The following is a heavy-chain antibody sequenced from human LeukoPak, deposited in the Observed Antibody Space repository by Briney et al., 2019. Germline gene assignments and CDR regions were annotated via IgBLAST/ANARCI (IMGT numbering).Heavy chain of an antibody. CDR2: INPSGGST. CDR3: ARGYSSGWYPNDYFDY. J-gene: IGHJ4*02. V-gene: IGHV1-46*01. Sequence: ASVKVSCKASGYTFTSYYMHWVRQAPGQGLEWMGIINPSGGSTSYAQKFQGRVTMTRDTSTSTAYMELRSLRSDDTAVYYCARGYSSGWYPNDYFDYWGQGTLVTVSS. D-gene: IGHD6-19*01. CDR1: GYTFTSYY.